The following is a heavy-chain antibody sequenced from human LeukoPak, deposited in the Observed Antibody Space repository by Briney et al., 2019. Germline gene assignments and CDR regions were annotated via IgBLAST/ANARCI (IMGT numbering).Heavy chain of an antibody. V-gene: IGHV4-38-2*02. Sequence: SETLSLTCAVSGYSITSGFSWGWIRQPPGKGLEWIGTISHSGTTDYKSALESRLTMSMDTSKNLFSLRLTSVTAADTAVYYCAREGAVPGIDPWGQGTLVTVSS. J-gene: IGHJ5*02. CDR1: GYSITSGFS. CDR3: AREGAVPGIDP. D-gene: IGHD3-16*01. CDR2: ISHSGTT.